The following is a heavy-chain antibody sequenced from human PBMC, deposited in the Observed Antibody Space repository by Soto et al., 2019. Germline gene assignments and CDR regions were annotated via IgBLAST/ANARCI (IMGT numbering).Heavy chain of an antibody. Sequence: QVQLQQWGAGLLKPSETLSLTCAVYGGSFSGYYWSWIRQPPGKGLEWIGEIKHSGSTNYNPSRKSRVTISVDTSKNQFSLKLSSVTAADTAVYYCARRSAAGPWGQGTLVTVSS. CDR2: IKHSGST. V-gene: IGHV4-34*01. CDR1: GGSFSGYY. CDR3: ARRSAAGP. J-gene: IGHJ5*02. D-gene: IGHD6-25*01.